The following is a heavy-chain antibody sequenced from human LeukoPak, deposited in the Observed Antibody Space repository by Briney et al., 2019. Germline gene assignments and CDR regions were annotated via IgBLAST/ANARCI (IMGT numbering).Heavy chain of an antibody. CDR3: ARSGSRRGYSGYDGGWFDP. CDR2: MNPNSGNT. Sequence: ASVKVSCKASGYTFTSYDINWVRQATGQGLDWMGWMNPNSGNTGYAQKFQGRVTMTRNTSISTAYMELSSLRSEDTAVYYCARSGSRRGYSGYDGGWFDPWGQGTLVTVSS. J-gene: IGHJ5*02. D-gene: IGHD5-12*01. V-gene: IGHV1-8*01. CDR1: GYTFTSYD.